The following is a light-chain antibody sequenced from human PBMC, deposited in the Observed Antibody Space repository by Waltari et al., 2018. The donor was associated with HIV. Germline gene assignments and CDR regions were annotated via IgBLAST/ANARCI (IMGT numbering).Light chain of an antibody. CDR2: RND. CDR1: KSNIGHNF. Sequence: QPKMTQAPSASKTPGPRITMSCSWTKSNIGHNFIYLYQQIAGAAPRLVMARNDQRPAGVPDRFSGTKSGTSAFLAITGLRLDDEATYFCASWDDNLGHWIFGGGTKLTVL. V-gene: IGLV1-47*01. CDR3: ASWDDNLGHWI. J-gene: IGLJ2*01.